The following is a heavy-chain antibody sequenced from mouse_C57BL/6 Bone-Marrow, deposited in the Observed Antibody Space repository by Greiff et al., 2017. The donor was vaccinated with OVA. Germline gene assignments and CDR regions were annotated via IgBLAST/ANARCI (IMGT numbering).Heavy chain of an antibody. Sequence: EVQRVESGAELVRPGASVKLSCTASGFNIKDDYMHWVKERPEQGLEWIVWIDPENGDTEYASKFQGKATITADTSSKTVYLHLSSLTSEDTAVYYCTTYRYWGQGTTLTVSS. CDR3: TTYRY. CDR1: GFNIKDDY. J-gene: IGHJ2*01. V-gene: IGHV14-4*01. CDR2: IDPENGDT.